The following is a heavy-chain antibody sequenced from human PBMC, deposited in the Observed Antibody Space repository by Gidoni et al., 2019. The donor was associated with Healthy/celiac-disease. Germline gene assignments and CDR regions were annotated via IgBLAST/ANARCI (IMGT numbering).Heavy chain of an antibody. D-gene: IGHD6-13*01. CDR3: AKAPIRRIAAAGTPWFDP. Sequence: EVQLLESGGGLVQPGGSLRLSCAASGFTFSSYAMSWVRQAPGKGLEWVSAISGSGGSTYYADSVKGRFTISRDNSKNTLYLQMNSLRAEDTAVYYCAKAPIRRIAAAGTPWFDPWGQGTLVTVSS. J-gene: IGHJ5*02. CDR1: GFTFSSYA. V-gene: IGHV3-23*01. CDR2: ISGSGGST.